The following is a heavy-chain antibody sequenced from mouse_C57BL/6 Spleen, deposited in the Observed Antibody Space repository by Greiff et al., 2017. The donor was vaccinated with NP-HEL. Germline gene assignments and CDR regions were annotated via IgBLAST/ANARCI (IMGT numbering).Heavy chain of an antibody. CDR1: GYAFTNYL. V-gene: IGHV1-54*01. Sequence: VQLQQSGAELVRPGTSVKVSCKASGYAFTNYLIEWVKQRPGQGLEWIGVINPGSGGTNYNEKFKGKATLTADKSSSTAYMQLSSLTSEDSAVYFCAREETAQAARFAYWGQGTSVTVSS. CDR3: AREETAQAARFAY. D-gene: IGHD3-2*02. CDR2: INPGSGGT. J-gene: IGHJ4*01.